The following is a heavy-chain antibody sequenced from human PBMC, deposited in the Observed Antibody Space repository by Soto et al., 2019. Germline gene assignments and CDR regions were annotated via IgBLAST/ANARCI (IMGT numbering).Heavy chain of an antibody. D-gene: IGHD6-13*01. Sequence: EVQLVESGGGLVQPGGSLRLSCAASGFTFSSYWMNWVRQAPGKGLEWVANIKQDGSEKYYVDSVKGRFTISRDNTKNSLYLQMNSLRAEDTAVYYCAREQLQVVIPDCWGQGTLVTVSS. CDR2: IKQDGSEK. CDR1: GFTFSSYW. CDR3: AREQLQVVIPDC. V-gene: IGHV3-7*01. J-gene: IGHJ4*02.